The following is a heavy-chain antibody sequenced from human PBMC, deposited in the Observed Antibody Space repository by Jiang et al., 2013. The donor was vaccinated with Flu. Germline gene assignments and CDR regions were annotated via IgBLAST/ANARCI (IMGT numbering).Heavy chain of an antibody. CDR2: FYHNGNT. CDR3: ARHIRSSGWSHFDN. Sequence: GLVKPSETLSLICTVSGGSISSSYWSWIRQPPGKGLEWIGCFYHNGNTNYNPSLKSRVTISVDTSKRQFSLKLTSVTAADTAVYYCARHIRSSGWSHFDNWGQGTLVTVSS. J-gene: IGHJ4*02. V-gene: IGHV4-59*01. CDR1: GGSISSSY. D-gene: IGHD6-19*01.